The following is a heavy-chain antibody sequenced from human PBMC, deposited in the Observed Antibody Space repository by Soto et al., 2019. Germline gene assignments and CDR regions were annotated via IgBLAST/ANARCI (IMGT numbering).Heavy chain of an antibody. V-gene: IGHV1-2*02. J-gene: IGHJ6*02. Sequence: XSVKVSFKASVYIFTDHYIHWVRQAPGQGLEWMGWINPISGDTDYAQKFQGRVTMTRDTSISTAYMDLSRLKSGDTAVYYCARVRRTPYAMDVWGQGSTVTVS. CDR1: VYIFTDHY. D-gene: IGHD2-2*01. CDR3: ARVRRTPYAMDV. CDR2: INPISGDT.